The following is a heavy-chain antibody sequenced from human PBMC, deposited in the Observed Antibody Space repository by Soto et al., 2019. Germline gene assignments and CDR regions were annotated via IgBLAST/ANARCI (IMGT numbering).Heavy chain of an antibody. CDR1: GFTFDSPYSHA. D-gene: IGHD2-8*01. CDR2: ISSNDANT. J-gene: IGHJ4*01. V-gene: IGHV3-23*01. Sequence: GGSLRLSCAASGFTFDSPYSHAMSWVRQSPGKGPEWVSTISSNDANTHYAESVQGRFTISKDASRNTVHLHMNSLRADDTATYFCVSWVSAQFDYWGHGTPVTVPS. CDR3: VSWVSAQFDY.